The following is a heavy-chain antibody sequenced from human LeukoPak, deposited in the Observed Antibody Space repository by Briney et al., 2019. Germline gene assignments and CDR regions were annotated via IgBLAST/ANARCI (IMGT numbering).Heavy chain of an antibody. CDR3: ARDLYPAGPSDY. D-gene: IGHD2-8*01. CDR1: GYAFTSYG. J-gene: IGHJ4*02. V-gene: IGHV1-18*01. Sequence: EASVKVSCKASGYAFTSYGISWVRQAPGQGLEWMGWISAYNGNTNYAQKLQGRVTMTTDTSTSTAYMELRSLRSDDTAVYYCARDLYPAGPSDYWGQGTLVTVSS. CDR2: ISAYNGNT.